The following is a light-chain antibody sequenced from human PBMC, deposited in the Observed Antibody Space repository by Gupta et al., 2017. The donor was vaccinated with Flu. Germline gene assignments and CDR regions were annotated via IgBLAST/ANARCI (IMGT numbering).Light chain of an antibody. V-gene: IGKV3-15*01. Sequence: EIVMTQSPATLSVSPGERATLSCRARQSVGDNLAWYQQKPGQAPRLLIYGAFTRDTGIPARFSGSGSGKELTLTISSRQSEEFAGYYCQQYNGWPPDSFGQGTKLEIK. J-gene: IGKJ2*03. CDR2: GAF. CDR3: QQYNGWPPDS. CDR1: QSVGDN.